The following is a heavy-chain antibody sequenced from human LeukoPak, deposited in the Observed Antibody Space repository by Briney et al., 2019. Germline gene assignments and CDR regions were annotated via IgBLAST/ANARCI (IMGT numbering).Heavy chain of an antibody. CDR2: ISSSSSTI. D-gene: IGHD3-16*01. Sequence: GGSLRLSCAASGFTFSSYSMNWVRQAPGKGLEWVSYISSSSSTIYYADSMKGRFTISRDNAKNSLYLQMNSLRAEDTAVYYCAGATWDYWGQGTLVTVSS. J-gene: IGHJ4*02. V-gene: IGHV3-48*04. CDR1: GFTFSSYS. CDR3: AGATWDY.